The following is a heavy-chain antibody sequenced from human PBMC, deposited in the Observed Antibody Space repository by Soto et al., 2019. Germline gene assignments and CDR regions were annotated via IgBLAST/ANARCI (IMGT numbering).Heavy chain of an antibody. D-gene: IGHD2-2*02. J-gene: IGHJ6*02. V-gene: IGHV3-30*18. CDR3: AKEARTPAAIGEYYHYYGMDV. CDR2: ISYDGSNN. CDR1: GFTFSSYG. Sequence: GGSLRLSRAASGFTFSSYGMYWVRQAPGRGLEWVAVISYDGSNNYYADSVKGRFTISRDNSKNTLYLQMNSLRAEDTAVYYCAKEARTPAAIGEYYHYYGMDVWGQGTTVTVSS.